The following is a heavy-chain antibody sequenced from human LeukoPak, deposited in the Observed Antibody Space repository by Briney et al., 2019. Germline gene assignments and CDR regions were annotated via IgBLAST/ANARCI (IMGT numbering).Heavy chain of an antibody. CDR2: IYSGGST. Sequence: PGGSLRLSCAASRFTVSSNYMSWVRQAPGKGLEWVSVIYSGGSTYYADSVKGRFTISRDNSKNTLFLHMNSLRAEDTAVYYCARAIVGATGFDYWGQGTLVTVSS. V-gene: IGHV3-53*01. CDR1: RFTVSSNY. CDR3: ARAIVGATGFDY. J-gene: IGHJ4*02. D-gene: IGHD1-26*01.